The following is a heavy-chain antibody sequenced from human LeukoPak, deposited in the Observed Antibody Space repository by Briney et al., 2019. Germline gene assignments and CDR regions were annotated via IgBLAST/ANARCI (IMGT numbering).Heavy chain of an antibody. J-gene: IGHJ5*02. CDR3: AKDRQQWLVRCWFDP. CDR2: ISGSGGST. D-gene: IGHD6-19*01. Sequence: GGSLRLSXAASGFTFSSYAMSWVRQAPGKGLEWVSAISGSGGSTYYADSVKGRFTISRDNSKNTLYLQMNSLRAEDTAVYYCAKDRQQWLVRCWFDPWGQGTLVTVSP. CDR1: GFTFSSYA. V-gene: IGHV3-23*01.